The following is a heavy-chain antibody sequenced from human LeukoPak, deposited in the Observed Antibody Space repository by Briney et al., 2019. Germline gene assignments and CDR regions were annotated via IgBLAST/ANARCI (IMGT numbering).Heavy chain of an antibody. D-gene: IGHD6-13*01. Sequence: GGSLRLSCAASGFTFSSYWMSWVRQAPGKGLEWVANIKQDGSEKYYVDSVKGRFTISRDNAKNSLYLQMNSLRAEDTAVYYCARDLPAAAARGWFDPWGQGTLVTVSS. CDR1: GFTFSSYW. CDR3: ARDLPAAAARGWFDP. V-gene: IGHV3-7*01. CDR2: IKQDGSEK. J-gene: IGHJ5*02.